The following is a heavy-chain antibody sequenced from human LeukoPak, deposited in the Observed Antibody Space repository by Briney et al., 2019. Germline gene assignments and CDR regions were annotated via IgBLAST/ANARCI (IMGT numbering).Heavy chain of an antibody. V-gene: IGHV3-30-3*01. Sequence: GRSLRLSCAASGFTFSSYAMHWVRQAPGKGLEWVAVISYDGSNKYYADSVKGRFTISRDNSKNTLYLQMNSLRAEDTAAYYCARGLEFVWFGELLAPFDYWGQGTLVTVSS. J-gene: IGHJ4*02. CDR2: ISYDGSNK. CDR3: ARGLEFVWFGELLAPFDY. CDR1: GFTFSSYA. D-gene: IGHD3-10*01.